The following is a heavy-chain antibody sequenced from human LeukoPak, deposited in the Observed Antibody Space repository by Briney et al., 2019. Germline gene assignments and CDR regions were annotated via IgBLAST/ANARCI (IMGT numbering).Heavy chain of an antibody. CDR3: ATSFVAPYSMSDY. Sequence: GGSLRLSCAASGFTLITYWMTWVRQAPGKGLEWVANINQDGSEKYYVGSVKGRFTISRDNARNSLYLQMNSLRAEDTAVYYCATSFVAPYSMSDYWGQGTLVTVSS. D-gene: IGHD6-13*01. V-gene: IGHV3-7*01. J-gene: IGHJ4*02. CDR2: INQDGSEK. CDR1: GFTLITYW.